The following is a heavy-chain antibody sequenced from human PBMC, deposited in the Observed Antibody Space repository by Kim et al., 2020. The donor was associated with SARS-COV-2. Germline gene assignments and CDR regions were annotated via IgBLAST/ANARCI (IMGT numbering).Heavy chain of an antibody. CDR3: ARSSYYYDSSGYYYYYGMDV. CDR1: GYTFTSYA. Sequence: ASVKVSCKASGYTFTSYAMHWVRQAPGQRLEWMGWINAGNGNTKYSQKFQGRVTITRDTSASTVYMELSSLRSEDTAVYYCARSSYYYDSSGYYYYYGMDVWGQGTTVTVSS. J-gene: IGHJ6*02. V-gene: IGHV1-3*01. D-gene: IGHD3-22*01. CDR2: INAGNGNT.